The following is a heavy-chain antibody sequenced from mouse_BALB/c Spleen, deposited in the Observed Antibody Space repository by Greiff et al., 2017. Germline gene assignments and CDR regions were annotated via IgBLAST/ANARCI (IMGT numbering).Heavy chain of an antibody. V-gene: IGHV5-17*02. CDR1: GFTFSSFG. CDR2: ISSGSSTI. J-gene: IGHJ2*01. CDR3: ARSGDGYSYYFDY. D-gene: IGHD2-3*01. Sequence: EVKVVESGGGLVQPGGSRKLSCAASGFTFSSFGMHWVRQAPEKGLEWVAYISSGSSTIYYADTVKGRFTISRDSPKNTLFLQMTSLRSEDTAMYYCARSGDGYSYYFDYWGQGTTLTVSS.